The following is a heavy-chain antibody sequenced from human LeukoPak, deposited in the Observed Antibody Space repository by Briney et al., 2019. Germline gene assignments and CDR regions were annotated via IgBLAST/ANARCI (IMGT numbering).Heavy chain of an antibody. V-gene: IGHV3-13*01. D-gene: IGHD6-13*01. J-gene: IGHJ2*01. CDR2: IGTAGDI. Sequence: GGSLSLSCAASGFTFSSYDMHWVRQATGKGLEWVSGIGTAGDIYYPGSVKGRFTISRENAKKSLYLQMNSLRAGDTAVYYCARATYSSTWYSRYFDLWGRGTLVTVSS. CDR1: GFTFSSYD. CDR3: ARATYSSTWYSRYFDL.